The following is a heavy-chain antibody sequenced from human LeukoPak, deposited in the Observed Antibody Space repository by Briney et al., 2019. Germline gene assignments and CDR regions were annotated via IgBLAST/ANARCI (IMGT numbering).Heavy chain of an antibody. Sequence: ASVKVSCKASGYTLTSYYMYWVRQAPGQGLEWMGWISAYNDNTNYAQKLQGRVTMTTDTSTSTAYMELRSLRSDDTAVYYCARVHYDILTGYSYFDYWGQGTLVTVSS. CDR2: ISAYNDNT. CDR3: ARVHYDILTGYSYFDY. V-gene: IGHV1-18*04. D-gene: IGHD3-9*01. CDR1: GYTLTSYY. J-gene: IGHJ4*02.